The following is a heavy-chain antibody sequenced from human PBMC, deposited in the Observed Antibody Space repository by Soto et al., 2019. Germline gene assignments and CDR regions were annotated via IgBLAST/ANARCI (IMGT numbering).Heavy chain of an antibody. CDR3: ARDGGRPPREQTSIYYFDD. J-gene: IGHJ4*02. CDR2: ISSSSSYI. V-gene: IGHV3-21*01. CDR1: GFTLSSYS. D-gene: IGHD2-21*01. Sequence: GGSLRLSCAASGFTLSSYSMNWVRQAPGKGLEWVSSISSSSSYIYYADSVKGRFTISRDNAKNSLYLQMNSLRAEDPAVYSCARDGGRPPREQTSIYYFDDWGERTLVTVSS.